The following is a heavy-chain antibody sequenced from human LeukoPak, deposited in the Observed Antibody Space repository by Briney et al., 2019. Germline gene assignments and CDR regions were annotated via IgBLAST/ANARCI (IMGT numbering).Heavy chain of an antibody. CDR1: GFTYIGHW. V-gene: IGHV3-74*03. Sequence: GGSVRLSCVASGFTYIGHWMHWVRQVPGKGVVAVARIAPDGSATTYADSVKGRFTISRDDAKNTLYLEMNSLTAEDTALYYSTRYGHYSGYDYWGQGTLVTVSS. CDR2: IAPDGSAT. J-gene: IGHJ4*02. D-gene: IGHD4-23*01. CDR3: TRYGHYSGYDY.